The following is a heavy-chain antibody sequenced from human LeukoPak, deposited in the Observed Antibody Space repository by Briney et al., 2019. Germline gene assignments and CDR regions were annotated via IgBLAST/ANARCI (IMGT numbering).Heavy chain of an antibody. CDR3: ATTLIDSSGWSDDY. CDR1: GYTFTGYY. CDR2: INPNSGGT. Sequence: ASVKVSCKASGYTFTGYYMHWVRQAPGQGLEWMGWINPNSGGTNYAQKFQGRVTMTRDTSISTAYMELSRLRSDDTAVYYCATTLIDSSGWSDDYWGQGTLVTVSS. V-gene: IGHV1-2*02. J-gene: IGHJ4*02. D-gene: IGHD6-19*01.